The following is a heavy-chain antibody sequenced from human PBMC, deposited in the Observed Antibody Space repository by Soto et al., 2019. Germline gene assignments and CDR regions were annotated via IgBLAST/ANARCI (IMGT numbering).Heavy chain of an antibody. CDR2: INHSGST. Sequence: PSETLSLTCAVYGGSFSGYYWSWIRQPPGKGLEWIGEINHSGSTNYNPSLKSRVTISVDTSKNQFSLKLSSVTAADTAVYYCARGQSQVITMVRGVNYYFDYWGQGTLVTVSS. J-gene: IGHJ4*02. V-gene: IGHV4-34*01. CDR1: GGSFSGYY. D-gene: IGHD3-10*01. CDR3: ARGQSQVITMVRGVNYYFDY.